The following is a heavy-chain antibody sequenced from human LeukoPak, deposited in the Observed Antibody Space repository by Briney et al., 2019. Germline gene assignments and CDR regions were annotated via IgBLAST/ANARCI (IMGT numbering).Heavy chain of an antibody. Sequence: SETLSLTCAVYGGSLSGYYWSWIRQPPGKGLEWIGEINHSGSTNYNPSLKSRVTISVDTSKNQFSLKLSSVTAADTAVYYCANVLNPILTGHYPSDYWGQGTLVTVSS. D-gene: IGHD3-9*01. CDR3: ANVLNPILTGHYPSDY. J-gene: IGHJ4*02. V-gene: IGHV4-34*01. CDR1: GGSLSGYY. CDR2: INHSGST.